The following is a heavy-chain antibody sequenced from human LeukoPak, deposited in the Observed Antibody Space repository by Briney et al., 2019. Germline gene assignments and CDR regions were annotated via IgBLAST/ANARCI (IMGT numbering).Heavy chain of an antibody. D-gene: IGHD6-13*01. V-gene: IGHV3-23*01. J-gene: IGHJ4*02. CDR3: AKDHGWGIAAAGVDY. CDR1: GFTFSSYG. CDR2: ISGSGGST. Sequence: GGTLRLSCAASGFTFSSYGMSWVRQAPGKGLEWVSAISGSGGSTYYADSVKGRFTISRDNSKNTLYLQMNSPRAEDTAVYYCAKDHGWGIAAAGVDYWGQGTLVTVSS.